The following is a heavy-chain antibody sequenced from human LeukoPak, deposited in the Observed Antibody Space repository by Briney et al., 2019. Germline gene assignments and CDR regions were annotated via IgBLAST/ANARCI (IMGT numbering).Heavy chain of an antibody. J-gene: IGHJ4*02. V-gene: IGHV1-58*01. D-gene: IGHD3-9*01. CDR2: IVVGSGNT. CDR3: AAGLRYFVWFPPLGY. Sequence: SVKVSCKASGFTFTSSAVQWVRQARGQRLEWIGWIVVGSGNTNYAQKFQERVTITRDMSTSTAYMELSSLRSEDTAVYYCAAGLRYFVWFPPLGYWGQGTLVTVSS. CDR1: GFTFTSSA.